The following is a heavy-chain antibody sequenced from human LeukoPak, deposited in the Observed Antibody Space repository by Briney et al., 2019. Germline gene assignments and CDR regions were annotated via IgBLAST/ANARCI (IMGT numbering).Heavy chain of an antibody. CDR1: GFTFSNAW. J-gene: IGHJ4*02. Sequence: GGSLRLSCAVSGFTFSNAWMSWVRQAPGKGLEWVGHIKSKTDGGTTDYAAPVKGRFTISRDDSKNTLYLQMNSLKTEDTAVYYCTTESLYSSSWSLDYWGQGTLVTVSS. CDR2: IKSKTDGGTT. D-gene: IGHD6-13*01. V-gene: IGHV3-15*01. CDR3: TTESLYSSSWSLDY.